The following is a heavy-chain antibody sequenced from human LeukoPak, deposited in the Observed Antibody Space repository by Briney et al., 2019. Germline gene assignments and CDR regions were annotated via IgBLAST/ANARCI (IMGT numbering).Heavy chain of an antibody. CDR3: ARSGIAAAGTPQGIYYYYYMDV. Sequence: GASVKVSCKASGYTFTGYYMHWVRQAPGQGLEWMGRINPNSGGTNYAQKFQGRVTMTRDTSISTAYMELSRLRPDDTAVYYCARSGIAAAGTPQGIYYYYYMDVWGKGTTVTVSS. CDR2: INPNSGGT. D-gene: IGHD6-13*01. J-gene: IGHJ6*03. V-gene: IGHV1-2*06. CDR1: GYTFTGYY.